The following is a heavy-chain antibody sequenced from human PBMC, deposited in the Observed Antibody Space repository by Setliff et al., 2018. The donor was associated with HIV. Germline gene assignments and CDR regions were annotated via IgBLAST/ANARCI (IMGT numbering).Heavy chain of an antibody. V-gene: IGHV4-34*01. D-gene: IGHD3-16*01. CDR2: ISQTRST. J-gene: IGHJ5*02. Sequence: SETLSLTCAVYGGSFSGDYWVWIRQPPGKGLEWIGDISQTRSTNYDPSLKSRVTISLDTSKNQLSLKLTSVSAADTAVYYCARGRLRTVTSLIKKRASYTWPDPWGQGTLVTVSS. CDR1: GGSFSGDY. CDR3: ARGRLRTVTSLIKKRASYTWPDP.